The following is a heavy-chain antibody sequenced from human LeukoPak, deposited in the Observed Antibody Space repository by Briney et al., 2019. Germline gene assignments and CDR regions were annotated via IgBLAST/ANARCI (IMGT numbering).Heavy chain of an antibody. D-gene: IGHD6-19*01. V-gene: IGHV3-7*01. CDR1: GFTLSTYW. Sequence: GGSLRLSCAASGFTLSTYWMSWVRQAPGKGLEWVANIKEDGSEKYYVDSVKGRFTISRDNAKNSLYLQMNSLRAEDTAVYYCARDAPYYTSGWYYFDYWGQGTLVTVSS. CDR3: ARDAPYYTSGWYYFDY. J-gene: IGHJ4*02. CDR2: IKEDGSEK.